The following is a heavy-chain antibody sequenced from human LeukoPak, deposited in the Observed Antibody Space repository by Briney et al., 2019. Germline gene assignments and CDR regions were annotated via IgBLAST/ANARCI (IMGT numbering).Heavy chain of an antibody. CDR3: ARGSLYYDFWSGPDIPNWFDP. CDR1: GGSISSGDYY. Sequence: SETLSLTCTVSGGSISSGDYYWSWIRQPPGKGLEWIGYIYYSGSTYYNPSLKSRVTISVDTSKNQFSLKLSSVTAADTAVYYCARGSLYYDFWSGPDIPNWFDPWGQGTLVTVSS. D-gene: IGHD3-3*01. CDR2: IYYSGST. J-gene: IGHJ5*02. V-gene: IGHV4-30-4*01.